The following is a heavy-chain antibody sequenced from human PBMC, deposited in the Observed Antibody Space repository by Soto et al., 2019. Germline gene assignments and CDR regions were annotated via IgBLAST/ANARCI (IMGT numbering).Heavy chain of an antibody. CDR2: IYHSGST. J-gene: IGHJ3*01. CDR3: ARLAGTSGSYYTELNAFDL. Sequence: QVQLQESGPGLVKPSGTLSLTCAVSGGSISSSNWWSWVRQPPGKGLEWIGEIYHSGSTNYNPSLKSRVTTSVDKSKNQFSLKLSSVTAADTAVYYCARLAGTSGSYYTELNAFDLWGQGTMVTVSS. D-gene: IGHD1-26*01. CDR1: GGSISSSNW. V-gene: IGHV4-4*02.